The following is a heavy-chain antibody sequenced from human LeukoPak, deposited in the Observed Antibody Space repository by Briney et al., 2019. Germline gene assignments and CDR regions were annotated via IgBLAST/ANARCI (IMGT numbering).Heavy chain of an antibody. V-gene: IGHV4-59*12. D-gene: IGHD3-3*01. CDR2: IYYSGST. J-gene: IGHJ6*03. Sequence: SETLSLTCTVSGGSISSYYWSWIRQPPGKGLEWIGYIYYSGSTNYNPSLKSRVTISVDTSKNQFSLKLSSVTAADTAVYYCAREDLWGDYYYIDVWGKGTTVTVSS. CDR1: GGSISSYY. CDR3: AREDLWGDYYYIDV.